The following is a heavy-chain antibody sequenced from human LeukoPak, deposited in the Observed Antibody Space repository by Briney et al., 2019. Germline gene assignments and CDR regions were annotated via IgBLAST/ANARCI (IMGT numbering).Heavy chain of an antibody. CDR3: ARERRGIAAAGAPDY. CDR2: IYYSGST. V-gene: IGHV4-39*02. Sequence: SETLSLTCTVSGGSISSSSYYWGWIRQPPGKGLEWIGSIYYSGSTYYNPSLKSRVTISVDTSKNQFSLKLSSVTAADTAVYYCARERRGIAAAGAPDYWGQGTLVTVSS. CDR1: GGSISSSSYY. J-gene: IGHJ4*02. D-gene: IGHD6-13*01.